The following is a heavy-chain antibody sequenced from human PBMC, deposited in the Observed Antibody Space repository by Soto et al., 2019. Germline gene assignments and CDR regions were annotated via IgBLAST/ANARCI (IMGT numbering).Heavy chain of an antibody. CDR2: IDPSDSYT. CDR1: VYSFTSYC. V-gene: IGHV5-10-1*01. D-gene: IGHD6-13*01. CDR3: ARHEQVYYYGMDV. Sequence: GESLKNSCKRSVYSFTSYCNSWGRQMPGKGLEWRGLIDPSDSYTNYSPSFQGHVTISADKSISTAYLQWSSQKASDTAMYYCARHEQVYYYGMDVWGQGTTVTVSS. J-gene: IGHJ6*02.